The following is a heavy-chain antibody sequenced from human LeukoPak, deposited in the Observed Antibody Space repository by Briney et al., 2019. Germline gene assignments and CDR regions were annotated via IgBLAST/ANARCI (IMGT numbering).Heavy chain of an antibody. J-gene: IGHJ4*02. CDR3: ARQDCSSTSCYEDY. Sequence: SETLSLTCTVSGGSISSYYWSWIRQPPGKGLEWIGYIYTSGSTNYNPSLKSRVTISVDTSKNQFSLKLSSVTAADTAVYYCARQDCSSTSCYEDYWGQGTLVTVSS. V-gene: IGHV4-4*09. D-gene: IGHD2-2*01. CDR2: IYTSGST. CDR1: GGSISSYY.